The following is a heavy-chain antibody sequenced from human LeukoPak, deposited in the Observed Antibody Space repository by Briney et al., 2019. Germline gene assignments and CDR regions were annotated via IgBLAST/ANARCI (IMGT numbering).Heavy chain of an antibody. CDR3: ARFAGIAVAGTSAYYYYYGMDV. CDR1: GFTFSSYS. V-gene: IGHV3-48*01. CDR2: ISSSSSTI. Sequence: PGGSLRLSCAASGFTFSSYSMNWVRQAPGKGLEWVSYISSSSSTIYYADSVKGRFTISRDNAKNSLYLQMNSLRAEDTAVYYCARFAGIAVAGTSAYYYYYGMDVWGQGTTVTVSS. D-gene: IGHD6-19*01. J-gene: IGHJ6*02.